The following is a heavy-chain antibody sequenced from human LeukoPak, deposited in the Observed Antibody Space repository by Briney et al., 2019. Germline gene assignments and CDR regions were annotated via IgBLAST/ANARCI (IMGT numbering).Heavy chain of an antibody. V-gene: IGHV3-7*01. J-gene: IGHJ4*02. CDR1: GFTFSSYW. D-gene: IGHD6-13*01. CDR2: IKQDGSEK. CDR3: ASSELYSSSWPDLFDY. Sequence: GGSLRLSCAASGFTFSSYWMSWVRQAPGKGLEWVANIKQDGSEKYYVDSVKGRFTISRDNAKNSLYLQMNSLRAEDTAVYYCASSELYSSSWPDLFDYWGQGTLVTVSS.